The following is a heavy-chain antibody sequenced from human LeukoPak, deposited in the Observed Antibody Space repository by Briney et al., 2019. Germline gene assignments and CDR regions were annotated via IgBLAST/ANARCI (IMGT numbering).Heavy chain of an antibody. Sequence: PGKSLRLSCAASGFTFSSYGMHWVRQAPGKGLEWVAVIWYDGSNKYYADSVKGRFTISRDNSKNTLYLQMNSLRAEDTAVYYFASDHYGSGSDFDYWGQVTLVTVSS. CDR2: IWYDGSNK. CDR3: ASDHYGSGSDFDY. V-gene: IGHV3-33*01. D-gene: IGHD3-10*01. J-gene: IGHJ4*02. CDR1: GFTFSSYG.